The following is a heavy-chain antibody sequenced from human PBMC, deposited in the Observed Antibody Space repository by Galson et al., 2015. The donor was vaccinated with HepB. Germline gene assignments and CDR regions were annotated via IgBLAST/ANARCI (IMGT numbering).Heavy chain of an antibody. CDR3: ARDIVVVPAALPDY. V-gene: IGHV3-33*08. CDR1: GFTFSSYG. CDR2: IWYDGSNK. Sequence: SLRLSCAASGFTFSSYGMHWVRQAPGKGLEWVAVIWYDGSNKYYADSVKGRFTISRDNSKNTLYLQMNSLRAEDTAVYYCARDIVVVPAALPDYWGQGTLVTVSS. D-gene: IGHD2-2*01. J-gene: IGHJ4*02.